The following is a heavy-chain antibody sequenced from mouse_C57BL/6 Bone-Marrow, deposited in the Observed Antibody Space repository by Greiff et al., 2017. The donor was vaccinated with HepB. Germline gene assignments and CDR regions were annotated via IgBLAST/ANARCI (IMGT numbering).Heavy chain of an antibody. D-gene: IGHD1-1*01. CDR2: IYPRSGNT. CDR3: ARHYGSSHDY. J-gene: IGHJ2*01. CDR1: GYTFTSYG. V-gene: IGHV1-81*01. Sequence: QVQLKQPGAELVKPGASVKLSCKASGYTFTSYGISWVKQRTGQGLEWIGEIYPRSGNTYYNEKFKGKATLTADKSSSTAYMELRSLTSEDSAVYFCARHYGSSHDYWGQGTTLTVSS.